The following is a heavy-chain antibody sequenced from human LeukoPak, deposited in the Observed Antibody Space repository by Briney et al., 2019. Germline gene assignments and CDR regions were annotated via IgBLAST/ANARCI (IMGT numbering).Heavy chain of an antibody. J-gene: IGHJ4*02. CDR2: IYSGGST. Sequence: PGGSLRLSCAASGFTVSSNYMIWVRQAPGKGLEWVSVIYSGGSTYYADSVKGRFTISRDNSKNTLYLQMNSLRAEDTAVYYCARDTPLYYDSSGYYYDYWGQGTLVTVSS. CDR1: GFTVSSNY. V-gene: IGHV3-66*02. D-gene: IGHD3-22*01. CDR3: ARDTPLYYDSSGYYYDY.